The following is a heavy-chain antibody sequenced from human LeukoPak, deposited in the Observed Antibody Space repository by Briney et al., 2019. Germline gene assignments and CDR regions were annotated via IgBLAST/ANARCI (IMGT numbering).Heavy chain of an antibody. D-gene: IGHD3-22*01. J-gene: IGHJ4*02. CDR3: ARDYYYDSSGLDY. CDR1: GFTFSRHA. CDR2: IWYDGSNK. Sequence: PGGSLRLSCAASGFTFSRHAMSWVRQAPGKGLEWVAVIWYDGSNKYYADSVKGRFTISRDNSKNTLYLQMNSLRAEDTAVYYCARDYYYDSSGLDYWGQGTLVTVSS. V-gene: IGHV3-33*07.